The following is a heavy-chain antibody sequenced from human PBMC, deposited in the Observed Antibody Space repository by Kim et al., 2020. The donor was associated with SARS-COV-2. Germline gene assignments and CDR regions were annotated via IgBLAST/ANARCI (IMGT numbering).Heavy chain of an antibody. V-gene: IGHV3-23*01. CDR3: SIRSTSGWDYFHY. CDR2: ISDGGSGT. Sequence: GGSLRLSCEASGFTFRSYAMNWVRQAPGKSLEWVSTISDGGSGTHYADSVKGRFTISRDNSKNTLFLQMNSLRVEDTAVYYCSIRSTSGWDYFHYWGQGTLVAVSS. D-gene: IGHD6-19*01. CDR1: GFTFRSYA. J-gene: IGHJ4*02.